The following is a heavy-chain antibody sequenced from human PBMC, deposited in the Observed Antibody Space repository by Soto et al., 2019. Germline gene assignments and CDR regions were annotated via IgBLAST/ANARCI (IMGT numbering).Heavy chain of an antibody. CDR3: ARDAPVQRLVEPKRFDP. Sequence: PGGSLRLSCAASGFTFTRYSMNWVRQAPGKGLEWVSSISSSSTFKYYADSVKGRFTISRDNAKNSLYLQMNSLRAEDTAVYYCARDAPVQRLVEPKRFDPWGQGTLVTVSS. J-gene: IGHJ5*02. CDR2: ISSSSTFK. D-gene: IGHD6-13*01. V-gene: IGHV3-21*01. CDR1: GFTFTRYS.